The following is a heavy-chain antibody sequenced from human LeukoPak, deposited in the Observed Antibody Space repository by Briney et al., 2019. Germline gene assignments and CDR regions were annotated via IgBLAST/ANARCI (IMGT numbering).Heavy chain of an antibody. D-gene: IGHD2-15*01. CDR2: ISGNGGST. V-gene: IGHV3-23*01. J-gene: IGHJ4*02. Sequence: GGSLRLSCAASGFTFSNYGMNWVRQSPGKGLEWLSAISGNGGSTYYADSVKGRFTISRDNSKNTLYLQMNSLRAEDTAIFYCAKDRLRYCSGGGCYSPVDYWGQGTLVTVSS. CDR3: AKDRLRYCSGGGCYSPVDY. CDR1: GFTFSNYG.